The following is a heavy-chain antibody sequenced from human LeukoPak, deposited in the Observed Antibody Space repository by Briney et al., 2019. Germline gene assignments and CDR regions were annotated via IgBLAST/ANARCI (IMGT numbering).Heavy chain of an antibody. J-gene: IGHJ3*02. CDR1: GFTFSSYS. Sequence: GSLRLSCAASGFTFSSYSMNWVRQSPGKGLEWIGSIYYSGSTYYNPSLKSRVTISVDTSKNQFSLKLSSVTAADTAVYYCARHTHVLRFLEWLGAFDIWGQGTMVTVSS. CDR3: ARHTHVLRFLEWLGAFDI. V-gene: IGHV4-39*01. CDR2: IYYSGST. D-gene: IGHD3-3*01.